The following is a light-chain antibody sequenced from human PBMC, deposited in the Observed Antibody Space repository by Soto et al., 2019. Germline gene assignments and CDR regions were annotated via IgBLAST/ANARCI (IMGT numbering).Light chain of an antibody. CDR3: QQRGDWPFT. Sequence: PGARATLSCTARQSIRSYLAWYQHKPGQAPRLLIYDTSSRATGIPDRFSGSGSGTDFTLTISRLEPEDFAVYYCQQRGDWPFTFGQGTRLEIK. V-gene: IGKV3-11*01. J-gene: IGKJ5*01. CDR2: DTS. CDR1: QSIRSY.